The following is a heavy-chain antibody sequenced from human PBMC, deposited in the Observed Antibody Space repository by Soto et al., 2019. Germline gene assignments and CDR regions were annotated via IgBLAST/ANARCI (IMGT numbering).Heavy chain of an antibody. J-gene: IGHJ6*03. CDR3: ARVGTSFSPRYYYYYMDV. V-gene: IGHV1-8*01. CDR2: MNPNSGNT. CDR1: GYTFTSYD. D-gene: IGHD3-3*01. Sequence: ASVKVSCKASGYTFTSYDINWVRQATGQGLEWMGWMNPNSGNTGYAQKFQGRVTMTRNTSISTAYMELSSLRSEDTAVYYCARVGTSFSPRYYYYYMDVWGKGTTDTVYS.